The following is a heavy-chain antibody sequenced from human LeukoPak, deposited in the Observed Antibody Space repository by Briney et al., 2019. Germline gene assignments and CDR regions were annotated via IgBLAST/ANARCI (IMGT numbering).Heavy chain of an antibody. CDR1: GFTFSSYS. J-gene: IGHJ4*02. Sequence: GSLRLSCAASGFTFSSYSMNWVRQAPGKGLEWVSSISSSSSYIYYADSVKGRFTISRDNSKNTLYLQMNSLRAEDTAVYYCAKDAYWMATIIFDYWGQGTLVTVSS. D-gene: IGHD5-24*01. CDR2: ISSSSSYI. V-gene: IGHV3-21*04. CDR3: AKDAYWMATIIFDY.